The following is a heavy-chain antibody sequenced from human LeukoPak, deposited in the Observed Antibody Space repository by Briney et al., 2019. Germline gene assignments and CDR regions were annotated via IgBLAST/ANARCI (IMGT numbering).Heavy chain of an antibody. J-gene: IGHJ4*02. CDR3: AGGSYYSDSSGYYPYYFDY. CDR2: INHSGST. Sequence: SETLSLTCAVYGGSFSGYYWSWIRQRPGKGLECIGEINHSGSTNYNPSLKSRVTISVDTSKNQFSLKLSSVTAADTAVYYCAGGSYYSDSSGYYPYYFDYWGQGTLVTVSS. V-gene: IGHV4-34*01. CDR1: GGSFSGYY. D-gene: IGHD3-22*01.